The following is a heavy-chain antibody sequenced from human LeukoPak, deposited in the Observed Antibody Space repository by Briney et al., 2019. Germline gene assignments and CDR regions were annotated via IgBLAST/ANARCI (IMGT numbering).Heavy chain of an antibody. CDR1: GGTFSSYA. CDR2: IIPIFGTA. D-gene: IGHD6-13*01. J-gene: IGHJ4*02. CDR3: ASRGMDSSSWYFTYFDY. Sequence: ASVKVSCKASGGTFSSYAISWVRQAPGQGLEWMGGIIPIFGTANCAQKFQGRVTITADESASTAYMELSSLRSEDTAVYYCASRGMDSSSWYFTYFDYWGQGTLVTVSS. V-gene: IGHV1-69*01.